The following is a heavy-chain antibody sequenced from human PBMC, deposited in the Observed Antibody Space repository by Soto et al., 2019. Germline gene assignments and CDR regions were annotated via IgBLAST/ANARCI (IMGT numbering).Heavy chain of an antibody. D-gene: IGHD3-10*01. V-gene: IGHV1-69*01. CDR1: GGTFSSYA. CDR2: IIPIFGTA. Sequence: QVQLVQSGAEVKKPGSSVKVSCKASGGTFSSYAISWVRQAPGQGLEWMGGIIPIFGTANYAQKFQGRVTITADESTSTAYMELSSLRSENTAVYYCASITMVRGDTDSYYGMDVWGQGTTVTVS. J-gene: IGHJ6*02. CDR3: ASITMVRGDTDSYYGMDV.